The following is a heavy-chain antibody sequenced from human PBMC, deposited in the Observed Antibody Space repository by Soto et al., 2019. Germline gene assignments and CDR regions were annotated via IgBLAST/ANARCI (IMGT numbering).Heavy chain of an antibody. CDR1: GFNFSSYA. CDR3: ARVLCSGILAGYPQYFDY. CDR2: ISYDGSNK. Sequence: SLRLSCAASGFNFSSYAMHWVRQAPGKGLEWVAVISYDGSNKYYADSVKGRFTISRDNSKNTLYLQMNSLRAEDTAVYYCARVLCSGILAGYPQYFDYWGQGTLVTVS. D-gene: IGHD3-9*01. V-gene: IGHV3-30-3*01. J-gene: IGHJ4*02.